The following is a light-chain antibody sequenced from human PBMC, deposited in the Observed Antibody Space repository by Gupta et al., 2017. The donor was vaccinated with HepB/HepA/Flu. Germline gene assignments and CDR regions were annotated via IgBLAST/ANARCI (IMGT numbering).Light chain of an antibody. V-gene: IGKV2-28*01. CDR3: RQCLHTPRT. J-gene: IGKJ3*01. CDR1: QSRLHTNGFNC. Sequence: VTTQSPPLLPVSPGGPASISCRSSQSRLHTNGFNCLEWYLQKPGQSPQLLIYVGSNRAPGVPDRFSGSGSGTDFTLKISRVEAEDVGVYYCRQCLHTPRTFGPGTKVDIK. CDR2: VGS.